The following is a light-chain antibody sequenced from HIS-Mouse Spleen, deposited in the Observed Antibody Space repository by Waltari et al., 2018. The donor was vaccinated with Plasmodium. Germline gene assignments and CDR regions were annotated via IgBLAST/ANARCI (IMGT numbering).Light chain of an antibody. CDR1: SLRGYY. V-gene: IGLV3-19*01. J-gene: IGLJ3*02. CDR2: GKN. CDR3: NSRDSSGNHQV. Sequence: SSELPQDPAVSVAFGQTVRITCQGDSLRGYYASWYQQKPAQAPVLVIYGKNNRPSGIPDRFSGSSSGNTASLTITGAQAEDEADYYCNSRDSSGNHQVFGGGTKLTVL.